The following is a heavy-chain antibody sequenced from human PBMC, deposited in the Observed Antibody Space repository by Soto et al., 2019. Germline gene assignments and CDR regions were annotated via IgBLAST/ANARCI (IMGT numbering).Heavy chain of an antibody. CDR3: ARSNSGNYYGSGRVAFDI. CDR1: GGSISSYY. D-gene: IGHD3-10*01. CDR2: IYYSGST. V-gene: IGHV4-59*08. Sequence: SETLSLTCTVSGGSISSYYWSWIRQPPGKGLEWIGYIYYSGSTNYKPSLKSRVTISVDTSKNQFSLKLSSVTAADTAVYYCARSNSGNYYGSGRVAFDIWGQGTMVTVSS. J-gene: IGHJ3*02.